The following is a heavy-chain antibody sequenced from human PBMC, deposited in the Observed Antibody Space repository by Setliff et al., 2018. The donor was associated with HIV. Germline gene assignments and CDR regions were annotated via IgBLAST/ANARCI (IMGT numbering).Heavy chain of an antibody. CDR3: ASQVTGYHDFWSGYLGYFDY. CDR1: EFTFSSYA. J-gene: IGHJ4*02. Sequence: LRLSCATSEFTFSSYAMGWVRQVPGKGLEWVSNTKFDGRESYYVDSVKGRFIASTDHAKNSLYLQLTSLRAEDTAVYYCASQVTGYHDFWSGYLGYFDYWGQGLLVTVSS. CDR2: TKFDGRES. V-gene: IGHV3-7*01. D-gene: IGHD3-3*01.